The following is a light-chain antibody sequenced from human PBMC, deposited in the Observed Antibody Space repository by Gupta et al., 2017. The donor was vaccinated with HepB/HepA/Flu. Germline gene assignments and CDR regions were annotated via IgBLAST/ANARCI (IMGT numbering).Light chain of an antibody. J-gene: IGKJ2*03. CDR3: QRSDSPPHS. Sequence: IQMTQSPSSLSASVGDRVTIICRASQYISINLNWYQQKAGKAPKLLIYAASHLYSGVPTRFSGSGSGTDFTLTISRVQPEDFATYCCQRSDSPPHSFGQGTKLETK. CDR1: QYISIN. CDR2: AAS. V-gene: IGKV1-39*01.